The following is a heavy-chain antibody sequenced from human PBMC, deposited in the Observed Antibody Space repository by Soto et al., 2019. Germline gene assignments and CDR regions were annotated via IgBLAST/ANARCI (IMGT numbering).Heavy chain of an antibody. V-gene: IGHV3-21*01. CDR3: ARDYDSTAGGAFDI. D-gene: IGHD3-22*01. J-gene: IGHJ3*02. Sequence: GSLRLSCAASGFTFSSYSMNWVRQAPGKGLEWVSSISRSSSYIYYADSVKGRFTISRDNAKNSLYLQMNSLRAEDMVVYNCARDYDSTAGGAFDIWGQGTMVTVSS. CDR1: GFTFSSYS. CDR2: ISRSSSYI.